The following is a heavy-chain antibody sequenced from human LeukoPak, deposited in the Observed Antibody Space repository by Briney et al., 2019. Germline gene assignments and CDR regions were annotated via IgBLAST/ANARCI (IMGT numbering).Heavy chain of an antibody. CDR3: ARVGYSYAGPGGYYYYMDV. D-gene: IGHD5-18*01. CDR2: IIPIFGTA. V-gene: IGHV1-69*13. Sequence: GASVKVSCKASGGTFSSYAISWVRQAPGQGLEWMGGIIPIFGTANYAQKFQGRVTITADESTSTAYMELSSLRSEDTAVYYCARVGYSYAGPGGYYYYMDVWGKGTTVTISS. J-gene: IGHJ6*03. CDR1: GGTFSSYA.